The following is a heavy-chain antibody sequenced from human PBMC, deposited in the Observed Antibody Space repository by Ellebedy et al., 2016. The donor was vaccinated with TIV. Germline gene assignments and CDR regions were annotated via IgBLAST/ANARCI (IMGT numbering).Heavy chain of an antibody. CDR2: ISAYRRKT. D-gene: IGHD1/OR15-1a*01. CDR1: GYTFTSFG. Sequence: AASVKVSCKASGYTFTSFGISWARQAPGQGLEWMGWISAYRRKTKYAQKFEGRVSMTTDTSMGTAYMELRGLRSDDTAVYYCARCSNDLEHLIYNWFDPWGQGTLVTVSS. J-gene: IGHJ5*02. CDR3: ARCSNDLEHLIYNWFDP. V-gene: IGHV1-18*01.